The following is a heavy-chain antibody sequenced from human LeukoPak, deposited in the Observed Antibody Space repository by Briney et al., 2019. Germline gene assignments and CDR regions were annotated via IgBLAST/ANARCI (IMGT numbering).Heavy chain of an antibody. CDR1: GFTVSSNY. J-gene: IGHJ6*02. CDR3: ARELHGYYGAERLGYYYYGMDV. D-gene: IGHD3-10*01. V-gene: IGHV3-53*01. CDR2: IYHGGST. Sequence: GGTLRLSCAVSGFTVSSNYMSWVRQAPGKGLEWVSDIYHGGSTNYTDSVKGRFTISGDKSKNTLYLQMSSLRAEDTAVYYCARELHGYYGAERLGYYYYGMDVWGQGTTVTVSS.